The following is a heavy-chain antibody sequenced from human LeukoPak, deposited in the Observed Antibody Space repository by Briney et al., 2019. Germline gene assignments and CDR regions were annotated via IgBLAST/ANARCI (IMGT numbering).Heavy chain of an antibody. V-gene: IGHV4-39*07. D-gene: IGHD3-16*02. CDR1: GGSISSSSYY. CDR3: ARQTHGRLGELSPFDY. CDR2: IYYSGST. Sequence: PSETLSLTCTVSGGSISSSSYYWGWIRQPPGKGLEWIGSIYYSGSTYYNPSLKSRVTISVDTSKNQFSLKLSSVTAADTAVYYCARQTHGRLGELSPFDYWGQGTLVTVSS. J-gene: IGHJ4*02.